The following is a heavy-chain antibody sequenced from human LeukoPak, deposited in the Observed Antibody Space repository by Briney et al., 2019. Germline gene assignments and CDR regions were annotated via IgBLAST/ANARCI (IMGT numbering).Heavy chain of an antibody. Sequence: SETLSLTCTVTGGSISSYYWSWIRQPPGKGLEWIGYIYYSGSTNYNPSLKSRVTISVDTSKNQFSLKLSSVTAADTAVYFCARHDDYSRAFDIWGQGTMITVSS. CDR1: GGSISSYY. CDR2: IYYSGST. V-gene: IGHV4-59*08. J-gene: IGHJ3*02. D-gene: IGHD4-11*01. CDR3: ARHDDYSRAFDI.